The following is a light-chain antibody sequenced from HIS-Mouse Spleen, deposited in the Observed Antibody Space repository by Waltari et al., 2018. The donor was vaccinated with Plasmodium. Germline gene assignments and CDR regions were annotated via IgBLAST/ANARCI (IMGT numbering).Light chain of an antibody. CDR1: SGHSSYA. J-gene: IGLJ2*01. CDR2: LNSDGSH. Sequence: QLVLTQSPSASASLGASVKLTYTLSSGHSSYAIAWHQQQPEKGPRYLMKLNSDGSHSKGDGSPDRFSGSSSGAERYLTIPSLQSEDEADYYCQTWGTGMGVFGGGTKLTVL. V-gene: IGLV4-69*01. CDR3: QTWGTGMGV.